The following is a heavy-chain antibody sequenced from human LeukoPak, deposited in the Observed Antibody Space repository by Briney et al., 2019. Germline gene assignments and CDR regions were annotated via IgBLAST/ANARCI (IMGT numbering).Heavy chain of an antibody. Sequence: SLRLSCAASGFTFNIYAMGWVRQAPGKGLEWVSTISGSGDRTSYADSVKGRFTISRDNSKNTLFLQMNSLRAEDTAVYYCAKDRIGGVAVAGKGRWFDPWGQGTLVTVSS. CDR1: GFTFNIYA. J-gene: IGHJ5*02. D-gene: IGHD6-19*01. CDR3: AKDRIGGVAVAGKGRWFDP. V-gene: IGHV3-23*01. CDR2: ISGSGDRT.